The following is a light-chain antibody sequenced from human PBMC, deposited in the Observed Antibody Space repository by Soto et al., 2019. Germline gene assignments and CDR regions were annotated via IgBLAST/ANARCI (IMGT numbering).Light chain of an antibody. CDR2: LAS. J-gene: IGKJ4*01. V-gene: IGKV1-13*02. CDR1: QGISNS. CDR3: QQAYSHPLT. Sequence: AIQLTQSPSSLSASVGDRVTITCRASQGISNSLAWYQQKPGKAPKLLMYLASTLQSGVPPRFSGTGSGTNFTLTISSLQPEDFATYYCQQAYSHPLTFGGGTKVEIK.